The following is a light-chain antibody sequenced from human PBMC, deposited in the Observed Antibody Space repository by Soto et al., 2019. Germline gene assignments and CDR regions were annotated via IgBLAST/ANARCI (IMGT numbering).Light chain of an antibody. CDR3: QQYNSGGFT. J-gene: IGKJ3*01. CDR1: QSISSW. Sequence: DIQMTQSPSTLSASVGDRVTITCRASQSISSWLAWYQQKPGKAPKLLIYKASSLESGVPSRFSGSGSGTKFTIPISSLQPDDFATYYCQQYNSGGFTFGPGTKVDIK. V-gene: IGKV1-5*03. CDR2: KAS.